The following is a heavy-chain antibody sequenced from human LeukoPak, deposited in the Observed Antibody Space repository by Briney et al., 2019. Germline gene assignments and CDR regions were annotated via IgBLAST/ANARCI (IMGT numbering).Heavy chain of an antibody. D-gene: IGHD6-19*01. CDR1: GGSFSGYY. CDR3: ARDFSSGWYDY. Sequence: PSETLSLTCAVYGGSFSGYYWSWIRQPPGKGLEWIGEINHSGSTNYNPSLKSRVTISVDTSKNQFSLKLSSVTAADTAVYYCARDFSSGWYDYWGQGTLVTVSS. CDR2: INHSGST. J-gene: IGHJ4*02. V-gene: IGHV4-34*01.